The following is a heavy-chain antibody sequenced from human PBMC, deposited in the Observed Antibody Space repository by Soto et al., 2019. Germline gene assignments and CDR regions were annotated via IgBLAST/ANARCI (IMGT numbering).Heavy chain of an antibody. J-gene: IGHJ6*03. Sequence: EVQLLESGGGLVKPGGSLRLSCAASGFTFSSYAMSWVRQAPGKGLEWVSVISGSGDTTNYADSVKDRFTITRDNSKNSLYLQMNSLRVEDTAIYYCAKSSSWAHYYYMDVWGKGTTVTVSS. V-gene: IGHV3-23*01. CDR2: ISGSGDTT. CDR1: GFTFSSYA. CDR3: AKSSSWAHYYYMDV. D-gene: IGHD2-2*01.